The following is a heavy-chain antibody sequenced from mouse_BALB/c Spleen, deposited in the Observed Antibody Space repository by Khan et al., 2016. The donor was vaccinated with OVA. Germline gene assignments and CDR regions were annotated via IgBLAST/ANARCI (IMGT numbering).Heavy chain of an antibody. CDR2: ISSAGTYT. CDR1: GFTFSSFA. Sequence: EVELVESGGGLVKPGGSLKLSCAASGFTFSSFAMSWVRQTPEKRLDWVATISSAGTYTYYPDSVKGRFTISRDNAKNTLYLQMNSLRSEDTAMYYGTNGNYGWFAYWGQGTLVTVSA. J-gene: IGHJ3*01. D-gene: IGHD2-1*01. CDR3: TNGNYGWFAY. V-gene: IGHV5-9-1*01.